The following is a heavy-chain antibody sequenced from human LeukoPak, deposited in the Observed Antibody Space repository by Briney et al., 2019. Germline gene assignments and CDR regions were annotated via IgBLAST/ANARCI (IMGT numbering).Heavy chain of an antibody. J-gene: IGHJ4*02. Sequence: PSETLSLTCTVSGGSISSYYWSWIRQPPGKGLEWIGYIYYTGSTNYSPFLKSRVTISVDTSKNQFSLKLSSVTAEDTAVYYCARHGRSGYSIDWPALDYWGQGSLVTVSS. CDR3: ARHGRSGYSIDWPALDY. D-gene: IGHD5-18*01. CDR2: IYYTGST. V-gene: IGHV4-59*08. CDR1: GGSISSYY.